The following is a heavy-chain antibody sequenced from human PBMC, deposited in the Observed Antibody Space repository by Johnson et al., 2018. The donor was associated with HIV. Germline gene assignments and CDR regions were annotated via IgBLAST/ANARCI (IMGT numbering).Heavy chain of an antibody. CDR1: GFTFSTYW. J-gene: IGHJ3*02. Sequence: VQLVESGGGLVQPVGSLRLSCAASGFTFSTYWMHWVRQTPGKGLEWVSVIYSGGSTYYADSVKGRFTISRDNSKNTLYLQMNSLRAEDTAVYYCAREYYYDSSGYYDEVSRAFDIWGQGTMVTVSS. CDR2: IYSGGST. D-gene: IGHD3-22*01. V-gene: IGHV3-66*02. CDR3: AREYYYDSSGYYDEVSRAFDI.